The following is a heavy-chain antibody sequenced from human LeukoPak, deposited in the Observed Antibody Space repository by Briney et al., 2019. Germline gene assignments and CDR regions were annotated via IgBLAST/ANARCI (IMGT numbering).Heavy chain of an antibody. CDR2: ISYDGSAK. Sequence: PGRSLRLSCAASGFTFSSFAMHWLRQAPGKGPEWAAVISYDGSAKYYADSVRGRFTISRDDSKNTLYLQMNSLRPEDTAIYYCVKGSVAYTGGHFDYWGQGTLVTVSS. CDR1: GFTFSSFA. J-gene: IGHJ4*02. CDR3: VKGSVAYTGGHFDY. V-gene: IGHV3-30*18. D-gene: IGHD2-15*01.